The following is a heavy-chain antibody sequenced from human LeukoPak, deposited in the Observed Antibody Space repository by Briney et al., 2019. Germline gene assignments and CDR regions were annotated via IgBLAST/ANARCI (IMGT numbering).Heavy chain of an antibody. V-gene: IGHV3-23*01. CDR2: IGGSGGAT. Sequence: PGGSLRLSCAASGFTFSSYAMSWVRQAPGKGLEWVSTIGGSGGATYYADSVKGRFTISRDNSQNTLYLQLNSLRAEDTAVYYCAKRGSAWDLDYWGQGTLVTVSS. CDR3: AKRGSAWDLDY. D-gene: IGHD6-25*01. J-gene: IGHJ4*02. CDR1: GFTFSSYA.